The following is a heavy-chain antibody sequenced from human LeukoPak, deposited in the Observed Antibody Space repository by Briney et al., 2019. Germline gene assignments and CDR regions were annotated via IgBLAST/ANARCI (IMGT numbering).Heavy chain of an antibody. J-gene: IGHJ4*02. Sequence: GGSLRLSCAASGFTFSDYYMSWIREAPGKGLEWVSYISSSGSTIYYADSVKGRFTISRDNAKNSLYLQMNSLRAEDTAVYYCAREGGYCSSTSCYFDYWGQGTLVTVSS. CDR2: ISSSGSTI. D-gene: IGHD2-2*01. CDR1: GFTFSDYY. CDR3: AREGGYCSSTSCYFDY. V-gene: IGHV3-11*01.